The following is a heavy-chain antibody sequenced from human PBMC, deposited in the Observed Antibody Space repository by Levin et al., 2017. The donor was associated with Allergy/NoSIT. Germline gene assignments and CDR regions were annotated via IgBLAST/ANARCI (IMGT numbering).Heavy chain of an antibody. J-gene: IGHJ2*01. V-gene: IGHV3-23*01. D-gene: IGHD6-25*01. CDR3: ARQSPSTYSGGWDWYFDL. Sequence: GGSLRLSCAASGFTFSSYAMSWVRQAPGKGLEWVASISGSGTTTYYADSVKGRFTISRGNSEDTLYLQMNSLSAEDTAVYYCARQSPSTYSGGWDWYFDLWGRDTLVTVSS. CDR2: ISGSGTTT. CDR1: GFTFSSYA.